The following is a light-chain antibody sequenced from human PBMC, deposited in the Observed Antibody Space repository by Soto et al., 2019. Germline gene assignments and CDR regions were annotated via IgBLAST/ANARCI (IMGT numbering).Light chain of an antibody. J-gene: IGKJ5*01. CDR1: QGISSW. Sequence: DIQMTQSPSSVSASVGARVTITCRASQGISSWLAWYQQKPGKAPRLLIYAASHLQTGVPSRFRGTGSATHFTLTISSLQPEDFATYYCQQSYRAVTFGQGTRLEIK. V-gene: IGKV1-12*01. CDR3: QQSYRAVT. CDR2: AAS.